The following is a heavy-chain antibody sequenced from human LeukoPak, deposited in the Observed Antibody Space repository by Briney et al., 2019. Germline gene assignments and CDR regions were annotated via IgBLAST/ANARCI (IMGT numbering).Heavy chain of an antibody. CDR2: IYYSGST. J-gene: IGHJ4*02. V-gene: IGHV4-59*12. CDR3: ARGSAYCGGDCFDY. Sequence: PSETLSLTCTVPGGSISSYYWSWIRQPPGKGLEWIGYIYYSGSTNYNPSLKSRVTISVDTSKNQFSLKLSSVTAADTAVYYCARGSAYCGGDCFDYWGQGTLVTVSS. CDR1: GGSISSYY. D-gene: IGHD2-21*01.